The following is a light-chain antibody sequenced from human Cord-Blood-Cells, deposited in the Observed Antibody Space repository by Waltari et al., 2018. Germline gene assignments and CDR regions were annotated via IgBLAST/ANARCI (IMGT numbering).Light chain of an antibody. J-gene: IGKJ1*01. Sequence: DIQMTQSPSSLSASVGDRVTITCRASESMSSYLNWYQQKPGTAPKRLIYAASSLQSGVPRRFRGSGSGTEFTLTSSSLQPEDVATYYCQQGYSTPWTVGQGTKVGIK. V-gene: IGKV1-39*01. CDR1: ESMSSY. CDR3: QQGYSTPWT. CDR2: AAS.